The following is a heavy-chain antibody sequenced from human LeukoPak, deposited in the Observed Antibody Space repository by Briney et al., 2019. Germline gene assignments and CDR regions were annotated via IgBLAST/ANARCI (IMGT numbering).Heavy chain of an antibody. V-gene: IGHV4-59*01. D-gene: IGHD1-1*01. CDR3: VRLQPNTGEWAFDI. CDR2: ISNGGTT. Sequence: PSETLSLTCTVSGGPTNVYSWGWVRQPPGEGLEWIGYISNGGTTNYNPSLKSRVTISVDKSKKQLSLKLGSVTAADTPVYHCVRLQPNTGEWAFDIWGQGTLVTVS. J-gene: IGHJ3*02. CDR1: GGPTNVYS.